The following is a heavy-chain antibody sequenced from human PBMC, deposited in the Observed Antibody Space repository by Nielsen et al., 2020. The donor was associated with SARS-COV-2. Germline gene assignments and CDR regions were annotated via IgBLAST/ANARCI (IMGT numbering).Heavy chain of an antibody. Sequence: GESLKISCAASGFTFSNYWMTWVRQAPGKGLEWVANIKQDGSEKYYVDSVKGRFTISRDDAKNSLYLQMNSLRAEDTAVYYCAKDPYDSNYGAFDIWGQGTLVTVSS. J-gene: IGHJ3*02. CDR2: IKQDGSEK. CDR3: AKDPYDSNYGAFDI. V-gene: IGHV3-7*01. D-gene: IGHD3-22*01. CDR1: GFTFSNYW.